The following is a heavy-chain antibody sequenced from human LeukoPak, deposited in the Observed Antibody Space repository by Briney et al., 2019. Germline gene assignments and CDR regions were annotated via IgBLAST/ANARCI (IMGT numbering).Heavy chain of an antibody. V-gene: IGHV1-2*02. Sequence: VASVKVSCKTSGYTFSDYYLHWVRQAPGQGLEWMGYIIPNSGGTTYAQKFQGRVTTTRDTSISAAYLDLSGLRSDDTAVYYCSTEDKYCTTSTCGDSWGQGTLVTVSS. J-gene: IGHJ4*02. CDR1: GYTFSDYY. CDR2: IIPNSGGT. CDR3: STEDKYCTTSTCGDS. D-gene: IGHD2-8*01.